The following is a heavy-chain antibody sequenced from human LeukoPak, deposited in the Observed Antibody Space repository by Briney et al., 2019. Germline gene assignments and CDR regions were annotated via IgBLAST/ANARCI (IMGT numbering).Heavy chain of an antibody. V-gene: IGHV3-23*01. CDR2: ISGDGGNT. D-gene: IGHD3-3*01. CDR1: GFTFSSYA. J-gene: IGHJ4*02. Sequence: GGSLRLSCAASGFTFSSYAMSWVRQAPGKGLEWVSAISGDGGNTYYADSVKGRFTISRDNSKSTLFLQMNSLRAEDTAVYYCAKDPRVGERVATPGHWGQGTLVTVSS. CDR3: AKDPRVGERVATPGH.